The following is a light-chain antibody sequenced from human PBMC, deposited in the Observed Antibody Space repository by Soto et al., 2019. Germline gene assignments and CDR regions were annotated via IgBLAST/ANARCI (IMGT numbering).Light chain of an antibody. J-gene: IGKJ3*01. CDR3: QQRGNWPPT. CDR1: QSVSSY. Sequence: EIVLTQSPATLSLSPGERATLSCGASQSVSSYLAWYQQKPGQAPRLLIYDASNRATGIPARFSGSGSGTDFTLTISSLEPEDFAVYYCQQRGNWPPTFGPGTKVDIK. CDR2: DAS. V-gene: IGKV3-11*01.